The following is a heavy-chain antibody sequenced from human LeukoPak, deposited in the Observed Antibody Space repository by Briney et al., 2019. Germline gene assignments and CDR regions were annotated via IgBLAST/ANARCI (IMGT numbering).Heavy chain of an antibody. CDR1: GFTVSTYY. Sequence: PGGSLRLSCAASGFTVSTYYMNWVRQAPGKGLEWVSIIYSGGTTYYADSVKGQFTISRDTSKNTLSLQMNSLRAEDTAVYFCARVGDHFHWNLDLWGRGTLVSVSS. V-gene: IGHV3-53*01. CDR2: IYSGGTT. J-gene: IGHJ2*01. D-gene: IGHD3-3*02. CDR3: ARVGDHFHWNLDL.